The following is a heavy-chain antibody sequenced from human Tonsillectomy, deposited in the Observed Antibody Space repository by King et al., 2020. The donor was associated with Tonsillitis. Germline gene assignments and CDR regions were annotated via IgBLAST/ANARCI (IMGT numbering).Heavy chain of an antibody. V-gene: IGHV3-73*02. CDR1: GFSFSGSV. J-gene: IGHJ4*02. Sequence: VQLVESGGGLVQPGGSLKLSCAASGFSFSGSVIHWVRQASGKGLEWVGRIRTKPNSYATAYAVSVKGRFTISRDDSKNTAYLQMNGLKTEDTGVYYCATQDDYWGQGTLVTVSS. CDR3: ATQDDY. CDR2: IRTKPNSYAT.